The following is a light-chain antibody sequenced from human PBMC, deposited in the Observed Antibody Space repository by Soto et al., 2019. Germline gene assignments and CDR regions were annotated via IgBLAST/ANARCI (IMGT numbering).Light chain of an antibody. CDR2: GAS. J-gene: IGKJ1*01. Sequence: DIVMTQSPATLSVSPGERATLSCRASQSVSSNLAWYQQKPGQAPRLLIYGASTRATGIPARFSGSGSGTELTLTIRSLQSEDFAVYYCQQYNNWPQWTFGQGTQVDIX. CDR3: QQYNNWPQWT. CDR1: QSVSSN. V-gene: IGKV3-15*01.